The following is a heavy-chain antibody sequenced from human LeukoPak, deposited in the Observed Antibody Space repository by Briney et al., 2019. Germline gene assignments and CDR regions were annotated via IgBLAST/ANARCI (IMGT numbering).Heavy chain of an antibody. CDR3: AKSPMRRDVLTVFDY. CDR2: IRRDEASK. Sequence: GGSLRLSCAASGFTFSSYDMHWVRQAPGKGLEWVAFIRRDEASKYYADSVKGRFTISRDNSKNTLYLQMNSLRADDTAVYYCAKSPMRRDVLTVFDYWGQGTLVTVSS. J-gene: IGHJ4*02. CDR1: GFTFSSYD. D-gene: IGHD3-9*01. V-gene: IGHV3-30*02.